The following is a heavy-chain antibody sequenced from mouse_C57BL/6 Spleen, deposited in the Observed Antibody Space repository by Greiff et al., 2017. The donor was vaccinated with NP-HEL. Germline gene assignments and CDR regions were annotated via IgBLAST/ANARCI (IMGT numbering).Heavy chain of an antibody. CDR1: GYAFTNYL. V-gene: IGHV1-54*01. CDR3: ARGWFQRYFDV. J-gene: IGHJ1*03. D-gene: IGHD2-3*01. CDR2: INPGSGGT. Sequence: QVQLKESGAELVRPGTSVKVSCKASGYAFTNYLIEWVKQRPGQGLEWIGVINPGSGGTNYNEKFKGKATLTADKSSSTAYMQLSSLTSEDSAVYFCARGWFQRYFDVWGTGTTVTVSS.